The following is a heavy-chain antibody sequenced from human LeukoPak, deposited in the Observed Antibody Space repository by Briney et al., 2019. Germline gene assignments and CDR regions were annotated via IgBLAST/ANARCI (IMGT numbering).Heavy chain of an antibody. Sequence: SETLSLTCTVSGGSINSYYWSWIRQPPGKGLEWIGYIYYSGSTNYNPSLKSRVTISVDTSKNQFSLKLTSVTAADTAVYYCARDAVLRYFEWTPYYFDYWGQGTLVTVSS. CDR3: ARDAVLRYFEWTPYYFDY. V-gene: IGHV4-59*12. J-gene: IGHJ4*02. CDR2: IYYSGST. D-gene: IGHD3-9*01. CDR1: GGSINSYY.